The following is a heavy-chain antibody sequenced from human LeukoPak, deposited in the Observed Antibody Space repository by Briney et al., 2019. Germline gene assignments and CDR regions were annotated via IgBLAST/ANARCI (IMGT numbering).Heavy chain of an antibody. V-gene: IGHV4-59*01. CDR2: IYYSGST. D-gene: IGHD2-21*02. CDR1: GGSISSYY. CDR3: ASQPYCGGACSPPPPDY. J-gene: IGHJ4*02. Sequence: SETLSLTCSVFGGSISSYYWSWIRQPPGKGLEWIGYIYYSGSTKYSPSLKGRVSISIDTSKNQFSLRLRSVTAADTAVYFCASQPYCGGACSPPPPDYWGQGTLVTVSS.